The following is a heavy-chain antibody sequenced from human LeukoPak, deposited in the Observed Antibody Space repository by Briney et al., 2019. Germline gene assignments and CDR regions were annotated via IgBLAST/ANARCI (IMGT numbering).Heavy chain of an antibody. V-gene: IGHV1-24*01. CDR3: ATSGKVVVVPAASYYYYGMDV. CDR1: GYTLTELS. CDR2: FDPEDGKT. D-gene: IGHD2-2*01. J-gene: IGHJ6*02. Sequence: ASVKVSCKGSGYTLTELSMHWVRQAGGKGREGGGGFDPEDGKTIYAHKFQGRVTMTEDTSTDTSYMELSSLSSEDTAVYYCATSGKVVVVPAASYYYYGMDVWGQGTTVTVSS.